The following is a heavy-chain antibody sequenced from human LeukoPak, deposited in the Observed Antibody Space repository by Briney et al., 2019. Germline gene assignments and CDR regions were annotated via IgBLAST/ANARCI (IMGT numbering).Heavy chain of an antibody. Sequence: ASVKVSCKASGYTFTGYYMHWVRQAPGQGLEWMGWINPNSGGTNYAQKFQGRVTMTRDTSISTAYKELSRLRSDDTAVYYCARNLRGYSYDYNFDYWGQGTLVTVSS. J-gene: IGHJ4*02. CDR1: GYTFTGYY. D-gene: IGHD5-18*01. V-gene: IGHV1-2*02. CDR3: ARNLRGYSYDYNFDY. CDR2: INPNSGGT.